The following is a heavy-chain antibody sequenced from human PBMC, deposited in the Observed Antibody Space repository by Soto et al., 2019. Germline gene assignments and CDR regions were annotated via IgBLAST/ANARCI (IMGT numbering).Heavy chain of an antibody. Sequence: PGGSLRLSCAASGFTFSSYGMHWVRQAPGKGLEWVAVISYDGSNKYYADSVKSRFTISRDNSKNTLYLQMNSLRAEDTAVYYCAKEFDSYGFQSWFDPWGQGTLVTVSS. CDR2: ISYDGSNK. J-gene: IGHJ5*02. V-gene: IGHV3-30*18. CDR1: GFTFSSYG. CDR3: AKEFDSYGFQSWFDP. D-gene: IGHD5-18*01.